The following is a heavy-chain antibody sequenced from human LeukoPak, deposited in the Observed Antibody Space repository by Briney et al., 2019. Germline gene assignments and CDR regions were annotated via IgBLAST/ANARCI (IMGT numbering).Heavy chain of an antibody. CDR2: IKQDGSEK. Sequence: GGSLRLSCAASGFTFSSYWMSWVRQAPGKGLEWVANIKQDGSEKYYVDSVKGRFTISRDNAKNSLYLQMNSLRAEDTAVYYCARAPSSLSGIAVAGTWDFDYWGQGTLVTVSS. D-gene: IGHD6-19*01. J-gene: IGHJ4*02. CDR1: GFTFSSYW. CDR3: ARAPSSLSGIAVAGTWDFDY. V-gene: IGHV3-7*01.